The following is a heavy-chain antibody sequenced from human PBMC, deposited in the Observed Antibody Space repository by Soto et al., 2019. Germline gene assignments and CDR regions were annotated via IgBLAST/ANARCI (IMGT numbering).Heavy chain of an antibody. CDR2: INHSGST. D-gene: IGHD3-10*01. J-gene: IGHJ4*02. V-gene: IGHV4-34*01. CDR3: ARGYGRNCDY. CDR1: GGSFSGYY. Sequence: QVQLQQWGAGLLKPSETLSLTCAVYGGSFSGYYWNWIRQPPGKGLEGIGEINHSGSTNYNPSLKIRVAIPVDTPKNQFSLRLSSVTAADTAVYYCARGYGRNCDYWGQGTLVTVSS.